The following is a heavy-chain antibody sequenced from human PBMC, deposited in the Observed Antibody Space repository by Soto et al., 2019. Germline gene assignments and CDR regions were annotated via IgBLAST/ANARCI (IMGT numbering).Heavy chain of an antibody. Sequence: ASVKVSCKASGYTFTSYGISWVRQAPGQGLEWMGWISAYNGNTNYAQKLQGRVTMTTDTSTSTAYMELRGLRSDDTAVYYCARDHYLGYCSSTSCSAAAYGMDVWGQGTTVTVSS. CDR3: ARDHYLGYCSSTSCSAAAYGMDV. J-gene: IGHJ6*02. CDR1: GYTFTSYG. D-gene: IGHD2-2*01. CDR2: ISAYNGNT. V-gene: IGHV1-18*01.